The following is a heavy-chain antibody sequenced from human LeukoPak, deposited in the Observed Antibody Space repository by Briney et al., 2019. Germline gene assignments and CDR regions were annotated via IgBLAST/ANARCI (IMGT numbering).Heavy chain of an antibody. J-gene: IGHJ4*02. CDR2: ISGDGTAR. Sequence: PGGSLRLSCAASGFTSSSYWMHWVRQVPGKGLVWVSRISGDGTARNYADSVKGRFTISRDDAKNTVDLQMNSLRGEDTAVYYCVKSPGYNYGSSVYFDYWGQGTLVTVSS. V-gene: IGHV3-74*01. CDR1: GFTSSSYW. CDR3: VKSPGYNYGSSVYFDY. D-gene: IGHD3-10*01.